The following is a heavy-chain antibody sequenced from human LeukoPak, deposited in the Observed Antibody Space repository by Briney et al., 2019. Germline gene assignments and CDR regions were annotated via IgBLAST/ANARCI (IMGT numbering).Heavy chain of an antibody. CDR2: INHGVTT. D-gene: IGHD6-19*01. V-gene: IGHV4-34*01. CDR1: GGSFCDYY. J-gene: IGHJ4*02. CDR3: ARALPLAVAGNGGLTDY. Sequence: SETLSLTCAVYGGSFCDYYWSGIRQPPGKGLGWIGEINHGVTTNYNPSLKRRLTISLDTSKNQFSLKLSSVTAADRAVYYCARALPLAVAGNGGLTDYWGQGALVTVSS.